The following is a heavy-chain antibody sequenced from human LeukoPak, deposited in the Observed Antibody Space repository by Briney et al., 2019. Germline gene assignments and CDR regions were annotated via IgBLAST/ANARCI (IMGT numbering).Heavy chain of an antibody. J-gene: IGHJ4*02. D-gene: IGHD6-19*01. Sequence: SETLSLTCAVYGGSFSGYYWSWIRQPPGKGLEWIGEINHSGSTNYNPSLKSRVTISVDTSKNQFSLKLSSVTAADTAVYYCARHLGFSGWYGLDYWGQGTLVTVSS. CDR3: ARHLGFSGWYGLDY. V-gene: IGHV4-34*01. CDR2: INHSGST. CDR1: GGSFSGYY.